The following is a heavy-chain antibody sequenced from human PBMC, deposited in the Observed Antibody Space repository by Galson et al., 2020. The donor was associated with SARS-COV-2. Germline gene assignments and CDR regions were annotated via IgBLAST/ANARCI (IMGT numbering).Heavy chain of an antibody. V-gene: IGHV4-59*01. Sequence: ASETLSLTCTVSGGSLSNNYWSWIRQPPGKGLEWIAYINYSGSTNYNPSLKSRVTISIDRSKNQFSLKLTSVTAADTAVYYCARDPDPFGGSREHSYGMDVWGQGTTVTVSS. J-gene: IGHJ6*02. CDR1: GGSLSNNY. CDR3: ARDPDPFGGSREHSYGMDV. D-gene: IGHD3-3*01. CDR2: INYSGST.